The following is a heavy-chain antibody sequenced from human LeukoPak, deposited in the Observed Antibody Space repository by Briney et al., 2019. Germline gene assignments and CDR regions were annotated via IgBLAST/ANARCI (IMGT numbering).Heavy chain of an antibody. Sequence: ASVKVSCKASGYTFTSYDINWVRQATGQGLEWMGWMNPNSGNTGYAQKFQGRVTITRNTSISTAYMELSSLRSEDTAVYYCARGEILTGYYLYFDYWGQGTLVTVSS. V-gene: IGHV1-8*01. CDR3: ARGEILTGYYLYFDY. CDR1: GYTFTSYD. J-gene: IGHJ4*02. CDR2: MNPNSGNT. D-gene: IGHD3-9*01.